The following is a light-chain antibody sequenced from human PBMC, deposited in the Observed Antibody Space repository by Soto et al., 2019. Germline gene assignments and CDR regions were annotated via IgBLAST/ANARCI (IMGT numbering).Light chain of an antibody. CDR3: QQRSNWPIT. J-gene: IGKJ5*01. CDR2: DAT. Sequence: EIVLTQSPATLSLSPGEGATLSCTASQSVSRYLAWYQQKPGQAPRLLIYDATNRATGIPARFSGSGSGTDFTLTISSLEPEDFAVYYCQQRSNWPITFGQGTRLEIK. CDR1: QSVSRY. V-gene: IGKV3-11*01.